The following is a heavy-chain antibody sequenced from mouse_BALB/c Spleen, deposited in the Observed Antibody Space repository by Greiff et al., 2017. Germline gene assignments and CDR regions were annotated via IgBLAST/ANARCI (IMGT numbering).Heavy chain of an antibody. D-gene: IGHD1-1*01. V-gene: IGHV1-69*02. J-gene: IGHJ3*01. Sequence: QVQLQQPGAELVKPGASVKLSCKASGYTFTSYWMHWVKQRPGQGLEWIGEIDPSDSYTNYNQKFKGKATLTVDKSSSTAYMQLSSLTSEDSAVYDCARWGYGSRWFAYWGQGTLVTVSA. CDR3: ARWGYGSRWFAY. CDR1: GYTFTSYW. CDR2: IDPSDSYT.